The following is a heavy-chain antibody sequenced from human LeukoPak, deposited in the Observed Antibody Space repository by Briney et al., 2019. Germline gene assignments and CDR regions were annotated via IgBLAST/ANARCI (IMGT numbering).Heavy chain of an antibody. V-gene: IGHV1-18*01. D-gene: IGHD3-22*01. Sequence: ASVKASCKASGYIFTNYGISWVRQAPGQGLEWLGWISAYRGNKKYAQKFQDRVTLTTETSTSTAYLELRSLRSDDTAMYYCVRDDFYETSGFSPWGQGTLVTVSS. J-gene: IGHJ5*02. CDR3: VRDDFYETSGFSP. CDR2: ISAYRGNK. CDR1: GYIFTNYG.